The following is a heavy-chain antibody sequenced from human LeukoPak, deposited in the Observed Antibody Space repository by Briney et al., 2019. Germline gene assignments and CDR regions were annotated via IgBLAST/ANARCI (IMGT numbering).Heavy chain of an antibody. Sequence: GGSLRLSCAASGFTFNSYSMTWVRQAPGKGLEWVSSMSSGSRYIYYADSVRGRFTISRDNAKNSLYLLMNSLRAEDTAVYYCARDRPTGASRLFVVQWGQGTLVTVSS. D-gene: IGHD2-15*01. J-gene: IGHJ4*02. CDR1: GFTFNSYS. CDR2: MSSGSRYI. V-gene: IGHV3-21*01. CDR3: ARDRPTGASRLFVVQ.